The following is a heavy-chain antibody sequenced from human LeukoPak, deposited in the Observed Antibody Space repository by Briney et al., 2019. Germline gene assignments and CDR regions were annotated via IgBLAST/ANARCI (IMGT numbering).Heavy chain of an antibody. CDR1: GGSFSGYH. CDR2: INHSGST. J-gene: IGHJ5*02. Sequence: SETLSLTCAVYGGSFSGYHWSWIRQPPGKGLEWIGEINHSGSTNYNPSLKSRVTISVDTSKNQFSLKLSSVTAADTAVYYCAREGFYDSSGYRGRNWFDPWGQGTLVTVSS. D-gene: IGHD3-22*01. CDR3: AREGFYDSSGYRGRNWFDP. V-gene: IGHV4-34*01.